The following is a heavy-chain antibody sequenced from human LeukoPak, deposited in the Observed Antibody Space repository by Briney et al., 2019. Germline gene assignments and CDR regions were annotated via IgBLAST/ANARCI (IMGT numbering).Heavy chain of an antibody. J-gene: IGHJ4*02. Sequence: LGGSLRLSCAASGFTFTSHSMNWVRQAPGKGLEWVSSISSSGSYIHYADSLKGRFIISRDNAKNSLYLQMNSLRAEDKAVYYCARLQWETPDYWGQGTLVTVSS. D-gene: IGHD1-26*01. CDR3: ARLQWETPDY. CDR1: GFTFTSHS. CDR2: ISSSGSYI. V-gene: IGHV3-21*01.